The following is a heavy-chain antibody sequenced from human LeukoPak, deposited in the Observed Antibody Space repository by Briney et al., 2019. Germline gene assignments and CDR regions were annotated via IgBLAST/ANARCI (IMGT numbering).Heavy chain of an antibody. V-gene: IGHV4-59*01. D-gene: IGHD2-15*01. CDR3: ARGGYCSGGSCYGY. J-gene: IGHJ4*02. CDR1: GGSISSYY. Sequence: PSETLSLTCTVSGGSISSYYWSWIRQPPGKGLEWIGYIYYSGSTNYNPPLKSRVTISVDTSKNQFSLKLSSVTAADTAVYYCARGGYCSGGSCYGYWGQGTLVTVSS. CDR2: IYYSGST.